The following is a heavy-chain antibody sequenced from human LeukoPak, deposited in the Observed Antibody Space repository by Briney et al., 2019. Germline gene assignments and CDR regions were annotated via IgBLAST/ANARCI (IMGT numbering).Heavy chain of an antibody. CDR2: INSDGSST. CDR3: AREVMDGYNFDY. J-gene: IGHJ4*02. V-gene: IGHV3-74*01. D-gene: IGHD5-24*01. Sequence: GGSLRLSCAASGFTFSSYWMHWVRQAPGKGLVWVSRINSDGSSTSYADSVKGRFTISRDNAKNTLYLQMNSLRAEDTAVYYCAREVMDGYNFDYWGQGTLVTVSS. CDR1: GFTFSSYW.